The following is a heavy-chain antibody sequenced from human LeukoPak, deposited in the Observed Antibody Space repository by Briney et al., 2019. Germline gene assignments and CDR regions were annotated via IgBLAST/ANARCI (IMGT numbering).Heavy chain of an antibody. V-gene: IGHV1-69*08. CDR2: IIPIFGTA. CDR3: ARCRIVLTERAMVNGYFDY. J-gene: IGHJ4*02. Sequence: GASVKVSCKASGGTFSSYTISWVRQAPGQGLEWMGRIIPIFGTANYALKFQGRVTITTDKSTSTAYMELSSLRSEDTAVYYCARCRIVLTERAMVNGYFDYWGQGTLVTVSS. CDR1: GGTFSSYT. D-gene: IGHD5-18*01.